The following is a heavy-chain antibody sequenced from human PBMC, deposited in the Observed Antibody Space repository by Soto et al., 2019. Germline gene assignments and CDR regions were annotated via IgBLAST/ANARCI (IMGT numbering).Heavy chain of an antibody. Sequence: ASVKAYCKASPYTFTSYYMHWVRQAPGQGLEWMGIINPSGGRTSYAHKFHGRVTMTTDTATSTVYMGASGLRSEETVVYCGVRDVHAGFAPYLAPWGQGTLVPFPS. CDR1: PYTFTSYY. J-gene: IGHJ5*02. CDR3: VRDVHAGFAPYLAP. CDR2: INPSGGRT. V-gene: IGHV1-46*01. D-gene: IGHD2-8*01.